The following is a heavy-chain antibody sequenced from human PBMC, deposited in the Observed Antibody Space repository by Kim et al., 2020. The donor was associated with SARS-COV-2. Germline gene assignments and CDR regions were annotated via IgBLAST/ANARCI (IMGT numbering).Heavy chain of an antibody. CDR3: ARTSVGMDV. CDR1: GGSISSSSYY. V-gene: IGHV4-39*01. Sequence: SETLSLTCTVSGGSISSSSYYWGWIRQPPGKGLEWIGSIYYSGSTYYNPSLKSRVTISVDTSKNQFSLKLSSVTAADTAVYYCARTSVGMDVWGQGTTVTVSS. J-gene: IGHJ6*02. CDR2: IYYSGST.